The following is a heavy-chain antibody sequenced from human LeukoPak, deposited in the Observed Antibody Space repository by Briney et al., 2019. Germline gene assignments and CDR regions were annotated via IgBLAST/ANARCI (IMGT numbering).Heavy chain of an antibody. V-gene: IGHV3-49*04. CDR3: TRENTIFGDL. Sequence: GGSLRLSCTASGFTFGDHAMSWVRQAPGKGLEWVGFIRSKAYGGTTEYAASVKGRFTISRDDSNSIAYLQMSSLSTEDTAVYYCTRENTIFGDLWGQGTLVTVSS. CDR2: IRSKAYGGTT. CDR1: GFTFGDHA. J-gene: IGHJ5*02. D-gene: IGHD3-3*01.